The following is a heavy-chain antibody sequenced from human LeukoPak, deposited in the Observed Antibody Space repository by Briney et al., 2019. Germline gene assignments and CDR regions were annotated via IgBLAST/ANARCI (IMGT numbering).Heavy chain of an antibody. Sequence: PGGSLRLSCAASGFTFSSYSMNWVRQAPGKGLGWVSYISSSSSTIYYADSVQGRYTISRDNAKNSLYLQMNSLRAEDTAVYYCARGGWWQQFYHTEEFDYWGQGTLVTVSS. CDR2: ISSSSSTI. CDR1: GFTFSSYS. CDR3: ARGGWWQQFYHTEEFDY. D-gene: IGHD2-15*01. V-gene: IGHV3-48*04. J-gene: IGHJ4*02.